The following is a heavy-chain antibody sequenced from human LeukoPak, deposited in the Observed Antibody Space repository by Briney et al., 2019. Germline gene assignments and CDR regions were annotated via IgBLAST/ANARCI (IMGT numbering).Heavy chain of an antibody. Sequence: GGSLRLSCAASGFTFDDYAMHWVRQAPGKGLEWVSGISWNSGSIGYADSVKGRFTISRDNAKNSLYLQMNSLRAEDTALYYCAKGSSGWYGGYFDYWGQGTLVTVSS. CDR1: GFTFDDYA. V-gene: IGHV3-9*01. J-gene: IGHJ4*02. CDR2: ISWNSGSI. D-gene: IGHD6-19*01. CDR3: AKGSSGWYGGYFDY.